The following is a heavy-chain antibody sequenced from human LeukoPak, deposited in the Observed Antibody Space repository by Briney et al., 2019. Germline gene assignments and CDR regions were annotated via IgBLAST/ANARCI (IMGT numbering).Heavy chain of an antibody. J-gene: IGHJ4*02. CDR3: AREFGTHSWYWGHIDY. CDR2: INHSGST. V-gene: IGHV4-34*01. CDR1: VGSFSGYY. Sequence: PSETLSLTCAVYVGSFSGYYWSWIRQPPGKGLEWVGEINHSGSTNYNPSLKSRVTISVDTSKNQFSLKLSSVTAADTAVYYCAREFGTHSWYWGHIDYWGQGTLVTVSS. D-gene: IGHD6-13*01.